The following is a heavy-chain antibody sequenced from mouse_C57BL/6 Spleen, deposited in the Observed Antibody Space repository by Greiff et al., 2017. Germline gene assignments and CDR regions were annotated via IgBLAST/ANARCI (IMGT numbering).Heavy chain of an antibody. CDR2: ISYSGST. CDR1: GYSITSGYD. CDR3: AREKLYWYFDV. Sequence: VQLQQSGPGMVKPSQSLSLTCTVTGYSITSGYDWHWIRHFPGNKLEWMGYISYSGSTNYNPSLKSRISITHDTSKNHFFLKLNSVTTEDTATYYCAREKLYWYFDVWGTGTTVTVSS. V-gene: IGHV3-1*01. J-gene: IGHJ1*03.